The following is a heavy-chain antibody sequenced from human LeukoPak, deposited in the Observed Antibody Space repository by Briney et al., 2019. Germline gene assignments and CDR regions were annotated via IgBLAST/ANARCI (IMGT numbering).Heavy chain of an antibody. V-gene: IGHV3-74*01. J-gene: IGHJ6*03. D-gene: IGHD3-3*01. Sequence: GGSLRLSCVVSGFTFSSYWMHWVRQAPGKGLVWFSRINGDESSTSYADSVKGRFTISRDNAKNTLYLQMNSLRSEDTAVYYCASRNKWSGYYDYYYYYMDVWGKGTTVTVSS. CDR2: INGDESST. CDR3: ASRNKWSGYYDYYYYYMDV. CDR1: GFTFSSYW.